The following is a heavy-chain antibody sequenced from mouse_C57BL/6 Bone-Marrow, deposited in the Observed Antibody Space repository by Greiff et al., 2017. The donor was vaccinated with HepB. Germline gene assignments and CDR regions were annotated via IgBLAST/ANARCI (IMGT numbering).Heavy chain of an antibody. J-gene: IGHJ4*01. Sequence: EVKLVESGGGLVKPGGSLKLSCAASGFTFSDYGMHWVRQAPEKGLEWVAYISSGSSTIYYADTVKGRFTISRDNAKNTLFLQMTSLRSEDTAMYYCARGGYDVDYYAMDYWGQGTSVTVSS. V-gene: IGHV5-17*01. CDR1: GFTFSDYG. CDR3: ARGGYDVDYYAMDY. CDR2: ISSGSSTI. D-gene: IGHD2-2*01.